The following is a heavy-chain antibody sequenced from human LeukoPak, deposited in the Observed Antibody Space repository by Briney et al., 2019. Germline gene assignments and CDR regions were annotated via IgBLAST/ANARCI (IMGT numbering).Heavy chain of an antibody. CDR1: GFTFSSYE. CDR2: ITSSGSTI. V-gene: IGHV3-48*03. J-gene: IGHJ4*02. Sequence: GGSLRLSCAASGFTFSSYEMNWVRQAPGQGLEWVSYITSSGSTIYYADSVKGRFTISRDNAKNTLYLQMNSLRAEDTAVYYCARVMGYFDWLPQGGSIDYWGQGTLVTVSS. CDR3: ARVMGYFDWLPQGGSIDY. D-gene: IGHD3-9*01.